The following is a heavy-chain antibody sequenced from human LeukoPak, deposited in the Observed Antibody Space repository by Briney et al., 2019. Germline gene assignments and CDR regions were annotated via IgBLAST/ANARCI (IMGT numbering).Heavy chain of an antibody. V-gene: IGHV3-30*01. CDR2: ISYDGNNK. D-gene: IGHD2-8*01. J-gene: IGHJ4*02. Sequence: PGGSLRLSCAASGFTFSTYAMHWVRQAPGKGLEWVALISYDGNNKYYADSVKGRFSISRDNSKNTLFLQMNSLRVDDTAVYYCAGSIGYCSNGVCAEGHHYWGQGTLVTVSS. CDR1: GFTFSTYA. CDR3: AGSIGYCSNGVCAEGHHY.